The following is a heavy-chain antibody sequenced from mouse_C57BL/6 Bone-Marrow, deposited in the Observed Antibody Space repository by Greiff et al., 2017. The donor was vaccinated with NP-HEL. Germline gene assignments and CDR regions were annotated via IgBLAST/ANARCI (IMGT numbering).Heavy chain of an antibody. CDR3: ASITTVGWYFDV. Sequence: VQLQQSGPGLVQPSQSLSITCTVSGFSLTSYGVHWVRQSPGKGLEWLGVIWSGGSTDYNAAFISRLSISKDNSKSQVFFKMNSLQADDTAIYYCASITTVGWYFDVWGTGTTVTVSS. V-gene: IGHV2-2*01. CDR1: GFSLTSYG. CDR2: IWSGGST. J-gene: IGHJ1*03. D-gene: IGHD1-1*01.